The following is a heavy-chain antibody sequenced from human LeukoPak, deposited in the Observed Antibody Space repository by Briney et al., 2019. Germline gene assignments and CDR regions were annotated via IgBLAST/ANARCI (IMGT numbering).Heavy chain of an antibody. D-gene: IGHD3-3*01. CDR2: IYYSGST. CDR1: GGSFSGYY. V-gene: IGHV4-34*01. CDR3: ARDAYDFWSGLKPDYFDY. J-gene: IGHJ4*02. Sequence: SETLSLTCAVYGGSFSGYYWGWIRQPPGKGLEWIGSIYYSGSTYYNPSLKSRVTISVDTSKNQFSLKLSSVTAADTAVYYCARDAYDFWSGLKPDYFDYWGQGTLVTVSS.